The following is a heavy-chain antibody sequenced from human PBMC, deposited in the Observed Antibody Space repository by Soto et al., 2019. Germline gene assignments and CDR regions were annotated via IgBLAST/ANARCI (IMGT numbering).Heavy chain of an antibody. CDR2: ISAYNPNT. CDR1: GYTLTSHG. D-gene: IGHD4-17*01. V-gene: IGHV1-18*01. Sequence: ASGKVSCKASGYTLTSHGISWVRQAPGQGLEWMGWISAYNPNTHYAQKLQGRVTMTTDTSTTTAYMELRSLRSDDTAVYYCARDLGRTVTTEVRYQYSGMDVWGQGTTGTGFS. CDR3: ARDLGRTVTTEVRYQYSGMDV. J-gene: IGHJ6*02.